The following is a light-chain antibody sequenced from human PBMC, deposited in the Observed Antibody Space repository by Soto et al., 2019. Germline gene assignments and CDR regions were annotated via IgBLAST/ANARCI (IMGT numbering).Light chain of an antibody. CDR1: QRVGNN. CDR3: QQYGDWPLT. J-gene: IGKJ4*01. Sequence: EIVVTQSPATLSASPGERATLSCRASQRVGNNFAWYQQKPSQAPRLLIVPTSARATGVPTRFSGSGSGTDFTLTISSLQSVDCAVYYCQQYGDWPLTFGGGAKVEIE. V-gene: IGKV3-15*01. CDR2: PTS.